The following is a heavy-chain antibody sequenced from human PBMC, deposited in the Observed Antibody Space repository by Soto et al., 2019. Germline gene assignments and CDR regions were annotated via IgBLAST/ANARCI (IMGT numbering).Heavy chain of an antibody. CDR2: IWYDGSNK. D-gene: IGHD2-15*01. V-gene: IGHV3-33*01. CDR1: GFTFSSYG. J-gene: IGHJ3*02. Sequence: PGGSQRLSCAASGFTFSSYGMHWVRKDPGKGLEWVAVIWYDGSNKYYADSVKGRFTISRDNSKNTLYLQMNSLRAEDTAVYYCARAKRRYCSGGSCYLDAFDIWGQGTMVTVSS. CDR3: ARAKRRYCSGGSCYLDAFDI.